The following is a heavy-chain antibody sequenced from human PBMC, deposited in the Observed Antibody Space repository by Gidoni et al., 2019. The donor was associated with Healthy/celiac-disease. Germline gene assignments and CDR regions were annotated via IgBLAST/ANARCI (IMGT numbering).Heavy chain of an antibody. CDR2: INTNTGNP. CDR1: GYTFTSYA. V-gene: IGHV7-4-1*02. D-gene: IGHD3-22*01. J-gene: IGHJ6*02. CDR3: AVRPHSSGYRKDYYYGMDV. Sequence: QVQLVQSGSELKKPGASVKVSCKASGYTFTSYAMNWVRQAPGQGLEWMGWINTNTGNPTYAQGFTGRFVFSLDTSVSTAYLQISSLKAEDTAVYYCAVRPHSSGYRKDYYYGMDVWGQGTTVTVSS.